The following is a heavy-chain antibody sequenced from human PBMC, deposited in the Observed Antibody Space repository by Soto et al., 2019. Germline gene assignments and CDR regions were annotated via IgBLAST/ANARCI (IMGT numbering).Heavy chain of an antibody. J-gene: IGHJ4*02. CDR1: GGSISSSNW. CDR3: ARGGVDYYDSSGYYFSPYYFDY. V-gene: IGHV4-4*02. Sequence: LSLTCAVSGGSISSSNWWSWVRQPPGKGLEWIGEIYHSGSTNYNPSLKSRVTISVDRSKNQFSLKLSSVTAADTAVYYCARGGVDYYDSSGYYFSPYYFDYWGQGTLVTVSS. CDR2: IYHSGST. D-gene: IGHD3-22*01.